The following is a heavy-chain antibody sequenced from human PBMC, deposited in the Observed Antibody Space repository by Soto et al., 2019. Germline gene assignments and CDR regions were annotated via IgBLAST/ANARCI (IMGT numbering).Heavy chain of an antibody. Sequence: GGSLRLSCAASGFTFSNYGMSWVRQAPGKGLEWVSAIPETGGNTYYADSVKGRFTISRDNSKNTLFLQINNLRAGDTAVYYCAKKSGVGATWYFDYWGQGTLVTVSS. CDR3: AKKSGVGATWYFDY. CDR1: GFTFSNYG. CDR2: IPETGGNT. J-gene: IGHJ4*02. D-gene: IGHD1-26*01. V-gene: IGHV3-23*01.